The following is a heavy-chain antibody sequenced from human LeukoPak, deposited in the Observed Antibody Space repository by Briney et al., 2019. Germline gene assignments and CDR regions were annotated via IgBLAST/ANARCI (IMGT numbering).Heavy chain of an antibody. D-gene: IGHD1-26*01. V-gene: IGHV3-30*04. CDR2: ISYDGSYQ. Sequence: GGSLRLSCAASGFTFSNYAMHWVRQAPGKGLEWVALISYDGSYQYYTDSVKGRFTISRDTSKNTLYLQMNSLTAEDTAIYYCARDYVGQWEQTDYFEYWGQGALVTVSS. CDR3: ARDYVGQWEQTDYFEY. J-gene: IGHJ4*02. CDR1: GFTFSNYA.